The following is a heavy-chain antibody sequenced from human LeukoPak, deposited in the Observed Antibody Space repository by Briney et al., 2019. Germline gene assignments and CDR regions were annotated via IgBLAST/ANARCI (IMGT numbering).Heavy chain of an antibody. CDR2: ISAYNGNT. CDR3: ARGQSWWELLDTNFDY. J-gene: IGHJ4*02. Sequence: AASVKVSCKASGYTFTSYGISWVRQAPGQGLEWMGWISAYNGNTNYAQKLQGRVTMTTDTSTSTAYMELRSLRSDDTAVYYCARGQSWWELLDTNFDYWGQGTLVTVSS. D-gene: IGHD1-26*01. V-gene: IGHV1-18*01. CDR1: GYTFTSYG.